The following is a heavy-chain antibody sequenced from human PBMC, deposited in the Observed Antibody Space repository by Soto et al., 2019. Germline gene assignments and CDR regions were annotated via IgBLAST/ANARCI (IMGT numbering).Heavy chain of an antibody. CDR3: ARKGNAFDI. CDR1: GYTFTNYE. J-gene: IGHJ3*02. CDR2: MNPNSGNT. Sequence: GASVKVSCKASGYTFTNYEITWVRQAAGQGLEWMGWMNPNSGNTGYAQKFQGRVTMTSNTSISTAYMELSSLRSEDTAVYYCARKGNAFDIWGQGTMVTVSS. V-gene: IGHV1-8*01.